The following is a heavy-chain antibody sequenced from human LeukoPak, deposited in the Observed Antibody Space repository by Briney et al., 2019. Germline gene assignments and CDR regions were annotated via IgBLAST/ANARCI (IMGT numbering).Heavy chain of an antibody. CDR3: AKDDWIFSKAFDI. Sequence: GGSLRLSCAASGFTFSRYWMTWARQAPGKGLEWVANIKQDESQKYYVESVKGRFTISRGNGKNSLYLQMDSLGTEDTAVYYCAKDDWIFSKAFDIWGQGTMVTVSS. V-gene: IGHV3-7*01. CDR2: IKQDESQK. CDR1: GFTFSRYW. J-gene: IGHJ3*02. D-gene: IGHD2-2*03.